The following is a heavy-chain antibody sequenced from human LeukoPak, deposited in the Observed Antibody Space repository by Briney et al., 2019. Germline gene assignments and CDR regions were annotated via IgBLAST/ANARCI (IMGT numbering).Heavy chain of an antibody. Sequence: GSLRLSCAASEFTFSVSWMGWARQAPGKGLEWVATIKPDQSEKYYVDSVKGRFTISRDNAKNSLYLQINNLRAEDTAVYYCARDLNWETYWGQGTLVSVSS. CDR3: ARDLNWETY. V-gene: IGHV3-7*01. J-gene: IGHJ4*02. CDR2: IKPDQSEK. CDR1: EFTFSVSW. D-gene: IGHD7-27*01.